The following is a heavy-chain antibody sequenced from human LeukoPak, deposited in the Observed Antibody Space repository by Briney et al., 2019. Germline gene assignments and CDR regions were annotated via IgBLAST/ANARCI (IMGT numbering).Heavy chain of an antibody. CDR3: AREAVGDAFDI. J-gene: IGHJ3*02. Sequence: GGSLRLSCVVSGFTFSSYEMNWVRQAPGKGLEWVSYIGSSGSTMCYADSVKGRFTISRDNAKNSLFLQMNSLRAEDTAVYYCAREAVGDAFDIWGQGTMVTVSS. CDR1: GFTFSSYE. V-gene: IGHV3-48*03. D-gene: IGHD6-19*01. CDR2: IGSSGSTM.